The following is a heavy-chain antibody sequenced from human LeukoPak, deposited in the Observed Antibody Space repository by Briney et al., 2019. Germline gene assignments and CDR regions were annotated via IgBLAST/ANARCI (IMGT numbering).Heavy chain of an antibody. CDR2: ISGSGGST. CDR1: GFTFSSYA. CDR3: AKRAVGATTFVEYFQH. V-gene: IGHV3-23*01. J-gene: IGHJ1*01. Sequence: GGSLRLSCAASGFTFSSYAMSWVRQAPGKGLEWVSAISGSGGSTYYADSVKGRFTISRDSSKNTLYLQMNSLRAEDTAVYYCAKRAVGATTFVEYFQHWGQGTLVTVSS. D-gene: IGHD1-26*01.